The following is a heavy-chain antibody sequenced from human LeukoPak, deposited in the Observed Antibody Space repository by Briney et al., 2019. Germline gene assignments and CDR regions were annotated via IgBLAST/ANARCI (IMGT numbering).Heavy chain of an antibody. CDR3: SRQRSTSTYYFGLDV. Sequence: SQTLSLTCAISGDTVSSNTAAWNWIRQSPSRGLEWLGRTYYRSKWNTDYAASVQNRITINPDTSTNQFSLQLKSATSEDTAVYYCSRQRSTSTYYFGLDVWDQGTTVTVSS. J-gene: IGHJ6*02. CDR1: GDTVSSNTAA. CDR2: TYYRSKWNT. D-gene: IGHD6-6*01. V-gene: IGHV6-1*01.